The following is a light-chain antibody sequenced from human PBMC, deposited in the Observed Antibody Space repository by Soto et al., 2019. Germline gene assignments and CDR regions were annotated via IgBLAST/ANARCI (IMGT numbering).Light chain of an antibody. J-gene: IGLJ1*01. CDR3: QSYDSSLTF. Sequence: QSVLTQPPSVSGAPGQMVTISCTGSSSNIGAGYDVHWYQQLPGTAPKLLIYGNSNRPSGVPDRFSGSKSGTSASLAITGLQAEDEADYYCQSYDSSLTFFGTGTKVTVL. CDR1: SSNIGAGYD. CDR2: GNS. V-gene: IGLV1-40*01.